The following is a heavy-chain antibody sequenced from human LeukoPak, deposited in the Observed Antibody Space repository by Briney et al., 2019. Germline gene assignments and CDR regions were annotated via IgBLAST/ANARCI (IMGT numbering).Heavy chain of an antibody. J-gene: IGHJ6*02. Sequence: SETLSLTCTVSGGSISSSSYYWSWIRQPAGKGLEWIGRIYTSGSTNYNPSLNSRVTISIDTSKNQFSLSLSSATAADTAVYYCARVSPSGVWDVWGQGTTVTVSS. CDR2: IYTSGST. CDR3: ARVSPSGVWDV. V-gene: IGHV4-61*02. D-gene: IGHD3-10*01. CDR1: GGSISSSSYY.